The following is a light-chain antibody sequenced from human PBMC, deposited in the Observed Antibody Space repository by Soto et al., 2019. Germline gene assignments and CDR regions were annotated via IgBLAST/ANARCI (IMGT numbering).Light chain of an antibody. V-gene: IGLV7-46*01. CDR2: DTS. CDR1: TGAXTXXXY. CDR3: LLSYSGAWV. J-gene: IGLJ7*01. Sequence: QAVVTQEPSXXXXPGGTXXLXCXXSTGAXTXXXYXYXFQQKPGQAXRTLIYDTSNKHSWTPARFSGSLLGGKAALTLXGXQPEDEAEYYCLLSYSGAWVFGGGTQLTVL.